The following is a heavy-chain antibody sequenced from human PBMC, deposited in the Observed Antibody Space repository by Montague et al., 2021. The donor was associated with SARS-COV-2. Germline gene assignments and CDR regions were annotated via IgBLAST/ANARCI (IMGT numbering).Heavy chain of an antibody. CDR3: ARDSRTDFDWLFPDSGCYYYSFDV. V-gene: IGHV4-59*01. Sequence: SETLSLTCTVSGGSISSYYWSWIRQPPGKGLEWIGYIYYSGSTNYNPSLKSRVTISVDTSKNQFSLKLSPVTAADTAVYYCARDSRTDFDWLFPDSGCYYYSFDVWGKGTTVTVSS. J-gene: IGHJ6*03. CDR2: IYYSGST. D-gene: IGHD3-9*01. CDR1: GGSISSYY.